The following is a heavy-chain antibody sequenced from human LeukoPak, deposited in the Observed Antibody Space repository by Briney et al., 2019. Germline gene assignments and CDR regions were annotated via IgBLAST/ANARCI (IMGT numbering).Heavy chain of an antibody. CDR3: ARKTIGGFDY. Sequence: SGGSLRLSCAASGFTFSSYSMNWVRQAPGKGLEWVSYIGSSSSTIYYADSVKGRFTISRDNAKNSLYLQMNSLRAEDTAVYYCARKTIGGFDYWGQGTLVTVSS. D-gene: IGHD3-10*01. CDR1: GFTFSSYS. CDR2: IGSSSSTI. V-gene: IGHV3-48*01. J-gene: IGHJ4*02.